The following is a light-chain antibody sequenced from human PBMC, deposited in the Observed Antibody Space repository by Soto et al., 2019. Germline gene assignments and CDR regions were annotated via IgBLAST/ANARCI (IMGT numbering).Light chain of an antibody. J-gene: IGKJ3*01. CDR2: GAS. Sequence: EVVMTQSPATLSASPGERVILSCRASQNIGSNLAWYQQRPGQAPRLLMYGASTRATETPARFSGSGSAKDFTLNIRSLQSEDFAVYYCQQYNNWPPYTFGPGTNVDLK. V-gene: IGKV3-15*01. CDR3: QQYNNWPPYT. CDR1: QNIGSN.